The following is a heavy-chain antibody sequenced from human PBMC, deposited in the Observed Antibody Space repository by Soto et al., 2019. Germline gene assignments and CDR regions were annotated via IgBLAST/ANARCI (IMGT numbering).Heavy chain of an antibody. V-gene: IGHV1-69*13. CDR1: GGTFSSNA. Sequence: SVKVSCKASGGTFSSNAISWVRQAPGQGLEWMGGIIPIFGTANYAQKFQGRVAITADESTSTAYMELSSLRSEDTAVYYCARSAQPGGYCSSASCSLRYYGMDVCGQASMVTLSS. J-gene: IGHJ6*02. D-gene: IGHD2-2*01. CDR2: IIPIFGTA. CDR3: ARSAQPGGYCSSASCSLRYYGMDV.